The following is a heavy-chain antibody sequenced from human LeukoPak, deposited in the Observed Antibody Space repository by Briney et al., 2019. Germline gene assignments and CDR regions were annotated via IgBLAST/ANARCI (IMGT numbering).Heavy chain of an antibody. CDR2: IIPIFGTS. CDR3: ARVEAVVTPFDAFDI. CDR1: GGTFSSYA. Sequence: ASVKVSCKASGGTFSSYAISWVRQAPGRGLEWMGGIIPIFGTSNYAQKFQGRVTITADESTRTAYMELSSLRSEDTAVYYCARVEAVVTPFDAFDIWGQGTMVTVSS. V-gene: IGHV1-69*13. J-gene: IGHJ3*02. D-gene: IGHD4-23*01.